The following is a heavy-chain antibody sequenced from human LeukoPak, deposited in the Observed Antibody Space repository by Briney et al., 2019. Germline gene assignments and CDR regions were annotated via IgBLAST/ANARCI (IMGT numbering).Heavy chain of an antibody. V-gene: IGHV4-4*07. CDR2: IYTSGST. D-gene: IGHD6-19*01. Sequence: SETLSLTCTVSGGSISSYYWSWIRQPAGKGLEWIGRIYTSGSTNYNPSLKSRVTMSVDTSKNQFSLKLSSVTAADTAVYYCARASSVADHQYYFDYWGQGTLVTVSS. CDR1: GGSISSYY. J-gene: IGHJ4*02. CDR3: ARASSVADHQYYFDY.